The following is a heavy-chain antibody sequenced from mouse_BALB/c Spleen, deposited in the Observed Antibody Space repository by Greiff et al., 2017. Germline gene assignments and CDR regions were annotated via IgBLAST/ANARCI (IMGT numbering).Heavy chain of an antibody. CDR1: GYTFTSYT. J-gene: IGHJ3*01. CDR3: ARRDYSFAY. V-gene: IGHV1-4*02. CDR2: INPSSGYT. Sequence: VKLQESAAELARPGASVKMSCKASGYTFTSYTMHWVKQRPGQGLEWIGYINPSSGYTEYNQKFKDKTTLTADKSSSTAYMQLSSLTSEDSAVYYCARRDYSFAYWGQGTLVTVSA. D-gene: IGHD2-13*01.